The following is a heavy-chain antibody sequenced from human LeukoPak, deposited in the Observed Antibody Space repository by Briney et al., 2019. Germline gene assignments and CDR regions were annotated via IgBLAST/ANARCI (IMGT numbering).Heavy chain of an antibody. D-gene: IGHD2/OR15-2a*01. V-gene: IGHV1-2*02. CDR3: ARGRGTFGLDL. CDR2: VNPNTGST. J-gene: IGHJ6*02. CDR1: EYTFVAYY. Sequence: AASVKVSCTALEYTFVAYYIHWVRQVPGQGLEWMGWVNPNTGSTQYAQKFLGRVTMATDTSNTTAYMDLSRLTSDDTAVYYCARGRGTFGLDLWGQGITVTVSS.